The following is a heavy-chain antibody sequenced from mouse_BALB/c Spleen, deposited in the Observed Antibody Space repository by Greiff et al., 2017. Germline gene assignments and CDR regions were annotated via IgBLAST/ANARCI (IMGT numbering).Heavy chain of an antibody. J-gene: IGHJ2*01. Sequence: QVQLQQSGAELAKPGASVKMSCKASGYTFTSYWMHWVKQRPGQGLEWIGYINPSTGYTEYNQKFKDKATLTADKSSSTAYMQLSSLTSEDSAVYYCANYYGHDYWGQGTTLTVSS. V-gene: IGHV1-7*01. CDR3: ANYYGHDY. CDR1: GYTFTSYW. D-gene: IGHD1-2*01. CDR2: INPSTGYT.